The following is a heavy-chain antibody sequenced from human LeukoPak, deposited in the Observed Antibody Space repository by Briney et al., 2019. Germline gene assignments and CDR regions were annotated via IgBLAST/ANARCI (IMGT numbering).Heavy chain of an antibody. CDR2: IYPADSDI. J-gene: IGHJ5*02. V-gene: IGHV5-51*01. D-gene: IGHD2-15*01. Sequence: GESLKISCKGLGYSINNYWIGWVRQMPGKGLEWMGLIYPADSDIRYSPSFQGQVTISADKSISTVYLQWSSLKASDTAMYYCARQEYCSGGSCYTWFDPWGQGTLVTVSS. CDR3: ARQEYCSGGSCYTWFDP. CDR1: GYSINNYW.